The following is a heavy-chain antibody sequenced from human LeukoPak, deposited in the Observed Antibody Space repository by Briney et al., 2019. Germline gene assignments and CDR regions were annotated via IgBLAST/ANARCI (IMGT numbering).Heavy chain of an antibody. CDR3: ARDPCSSTSCYLDY. CDR2: ISAYNGNT. D-gene: IGHD2-2*01. CDR1: GYTFASYG. J-gene: IGHJ4*02. V-gene: IGHV1-18*01. Sequence: GASVKFCCKASGYTFASYGISWMRQAPGQGLEWMGWISAYNGNTNYAQKLQGRVTMTTDTSTSTAYMELRSLRSDDTAVYYCARDPCSSTSCYLDYWGQGTLVTVSS.